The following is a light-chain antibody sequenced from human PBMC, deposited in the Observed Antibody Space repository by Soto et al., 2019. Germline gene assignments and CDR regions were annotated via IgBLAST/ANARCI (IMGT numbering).Light chain of an antibody. Sequence: EVVMTQSPATLSVSPGERATLSCRASQSVSSNLAWYQQTPGQAPRLLIYAASTRATGIPARFSGSGSGTEFTLTISSLQSEDFAVYYCQQYNDWPPRYTFGQETKLEIK. CDR2: AAS. V-gene: IGKV3-15*01. CDR3: QQYNDWPPRYT. CDR1: QSVSSN. J-gene: IGKJ2*01.